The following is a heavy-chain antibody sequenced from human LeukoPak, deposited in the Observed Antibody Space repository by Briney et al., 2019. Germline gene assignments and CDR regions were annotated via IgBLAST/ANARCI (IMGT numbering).Heavy chain of an antibody. V-gene: IGHV1-69*06. Sequence: SVKVSCKASGGTFSSYAISWVRQAPGQGLEWMGGIIPIFGTANYAQKFQGRVTITADKSTSTAYMELSSLRSEDTAVYYCARSPKRWLQGPADYWGQGTLVTVSS. CDR1: GGTFSSYA. D-gene: IGHD5-24*01. CDR2: IIPIFGTA. J-gene: IGHJ4*02. CDR3: ARSPKRWLQGPADY.